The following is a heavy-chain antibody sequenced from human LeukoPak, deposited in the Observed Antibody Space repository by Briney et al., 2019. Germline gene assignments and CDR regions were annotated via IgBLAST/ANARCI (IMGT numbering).Heavy chain of an antibody. V-gene: IGHV1-69*13. J-gene: IGHJ6*03. CDR2: IIPIFGTA. CDR3: ARGVGSGWTDYYYYYYMDV. D-gene: IGHD6-19*01. Sequence: SVKVSCTASGGTFSSFSISWVRQAPGQGLEWMGGIIPIFGTANYAQKFQGRVTITADESTSTAYMELNSLRSEDTAVYYCARGVGSGWTDYYYYYYMDVWGKGTTVTVSS. CDR1: GGTFSSFS.